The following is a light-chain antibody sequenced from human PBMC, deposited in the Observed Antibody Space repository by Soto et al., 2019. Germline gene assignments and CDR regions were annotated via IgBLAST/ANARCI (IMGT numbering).Light chain of an antibody. J-gene: IGKJ2*01. CDR2: GAS. Sequence: EIVMTQSPATLSVSPGERATLSCRASQSVSSNLAWYQQKPGQAPSLLIYGASNRATGIPARFSGSGSGTEFTLTISSLQSEDFATYYCQQSYSIPYTFGQGTKIEIK. CDR3: QQSYSIPYT. CDR1: QSVSSN. V-gene: IGKV3-15*01.